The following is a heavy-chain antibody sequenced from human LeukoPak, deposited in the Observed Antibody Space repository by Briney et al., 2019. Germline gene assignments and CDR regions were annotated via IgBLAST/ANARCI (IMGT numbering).Heavy chain of an antibody. Sequence: SETLSLTCAVYGGSFSGYYWSWIRQLPGKGLEWIGEINHSGSTNYNPSLKSRVTISVDTSKNQFSLKLSSVTAADTAVYYCARDEGSGFDWLLNSYGMDVWGQGTTVTVSS. CDR2: INHSGST. CDR3: ARDEGSGFDWLLNSYGMDV. CDR1: GGSFSGYY. D-gene: IGHD3-9*01. J-gene: IGHJ6*02. V-gene: IGHV4-34*01.